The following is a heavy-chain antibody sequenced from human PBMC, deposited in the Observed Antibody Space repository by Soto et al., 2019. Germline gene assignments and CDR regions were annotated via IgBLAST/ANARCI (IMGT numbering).Heavy chain of an antibody. V-gene: IGHV3-7*05. Sequence: PGGSLRLSCVASGFSFNSYWMTWVRQAPGKGLEWVANIEGDGSEKNYVDSVKGRFTVSRDNAKRPFYLQMNSLRVEDTAVYYCVRGLYTGSPHFFFWGQGTLVTVSS. D-gene: IGHD1-26*01. CDR2: IEGDGSEK. CDR3: VRGLYTGSPHFFF. J-gene: IGHJ4*02. CDR1: GFSFNSYW.